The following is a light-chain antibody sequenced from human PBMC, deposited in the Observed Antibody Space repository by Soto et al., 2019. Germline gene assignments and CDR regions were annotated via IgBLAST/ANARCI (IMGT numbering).Light chain of an antibody. CDR3: ASYTTSHTRV. CDR2: EVN. Sequence: QSVLTQPASVSGSPGQSITISCTGSNSDVGAYNYVSWYQQHPGKAPRLIIFEVNDRPSGVSHRFSGSKSGNTASLTISGLQAEDEADYYCASYTTSHTRVFGGVTKLTVL. V-gene: IGLV2-14*01. J-gene: IGLJ3*02. CDR1: NSDVGAYNY.